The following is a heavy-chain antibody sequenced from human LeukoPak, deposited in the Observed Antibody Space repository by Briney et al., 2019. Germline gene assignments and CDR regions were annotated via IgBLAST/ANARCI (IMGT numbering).Heavy chain of an antibody. Sequence: PGGSLRLSCAASGFTFSIYSMNWVRQAPGKGLEWVSSISSISSYIYYADSVKGRFTISRDNAKNSLYLQMNSLRAEDTAVYYCARDLAGSYYGMDVWGKGTTVTVSS. CDR2: ISSISSYI. CDR1: GFTFSIYS. V-gene: IGHV3-21*01. CDR3: ARDLAGSYYGMDV. J-gene: IGHJ6*04. D-gene: IGHD2-15*01.